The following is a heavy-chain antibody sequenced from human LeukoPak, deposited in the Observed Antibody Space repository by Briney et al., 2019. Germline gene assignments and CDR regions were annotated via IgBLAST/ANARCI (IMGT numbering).Heavy chain of an antibody. D-gene: IGHD2-2*01. V-gene: IGHV1-18*01. CDR2: ISAYNVDA. Sequence: GASVKVSCEASVYTFTSDGISCGQQAPGQGREWRGWISAYNVDANYAQKLQGRVTITTDTSTRTPYMELRSLRSDDPAVCCCASVGGYWMSTSCYFYYFDYWGQGTLVTVSS. J-gene: IGHJ4*02. CDR3: ASVGGYWMSTSCYFYYFDY. CDR1: VYTFTSDG.